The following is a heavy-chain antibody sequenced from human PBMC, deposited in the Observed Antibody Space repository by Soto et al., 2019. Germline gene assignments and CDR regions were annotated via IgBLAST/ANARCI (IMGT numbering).Heavy chain of an antibody. CDR1: GFTFSSYW. V-gene: IGHV3-74*01. D-gene: IGHD5-18*01. CDR3: ARESGIQPYQNGMDV. J-gene: IGHJ6*02. CDR2: INSDGSST. Sequence: EVPLVESGGGLVQPGGSLRLSCAASGFTFSSYWMHWVRQDPGKGLVWVSRINSDGSSTNYADSVKGRFTISRDNAKNTLYLQMNSLRAEDTAVYFCARESGIQPYQNGMDVWGQGTTVTVSS.